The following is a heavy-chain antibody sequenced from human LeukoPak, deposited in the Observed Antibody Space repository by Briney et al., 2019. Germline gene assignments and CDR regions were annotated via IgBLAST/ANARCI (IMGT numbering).Heavy chain of an antibody. D-gene: IGHD3-16*01. CDR3: ARDRSYDRGNFDY. V-gene: IGHV4-38-2*02. CDR2: IHHTGNT. CDR1: GGSFSGYY. J-gene: IGHJ4*02. Sequence: SETLSLTCAVYGGSFSGYYWGWIRQPPGKWLEWIGSIHHTGNTYYNPSLRSRVTISVDTSKNQFSLKLSSVTAADTAVYYCARDRSYDRGNFDYWGQGTLVTVSS.